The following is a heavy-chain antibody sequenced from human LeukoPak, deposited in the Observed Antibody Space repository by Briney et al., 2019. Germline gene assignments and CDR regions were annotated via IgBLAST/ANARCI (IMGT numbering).Heavy chain of an antibody. D-gene: IGHD2-15*01. CDR1: GFTFSSYS. CDR3: ARGLLPGY. CDR2: IKQDGSEK. Sequence: GGSLRLSCAASGFTFSSYSMSWVRQAPGKGLEWVADIKQDGSEKYYVDSVKGRFTISRDNAKNSLYLQMNSLRAEDTAVYYCARGLLPGYWGQGTLVTVSS. J-gene: IGHJ4*02. V-gene: IGHV3-7*01.